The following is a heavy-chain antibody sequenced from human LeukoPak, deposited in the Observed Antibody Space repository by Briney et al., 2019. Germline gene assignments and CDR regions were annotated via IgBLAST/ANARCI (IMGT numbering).Heavy chain of an antibody. CDR3: ARAHIVDSSGWYPTPRWFDP. CDR2: ISTDNGNT. Sequence: ASVKVSCKASGYTFTSYGISWVRQAPGQGLEWMGWISTDNGNTNYAQKFQGRLTMTTYTSTSTAHMELRSLRSDDTAVYYCARAHIVDSSGWYPTPRWFDPWGQGTLVTVSS. J-gene: IGHJ5*02. D-gene: IGHD6-19*01. CDR1: GYTFTSYG. V-gene: IGHV1-18*04.